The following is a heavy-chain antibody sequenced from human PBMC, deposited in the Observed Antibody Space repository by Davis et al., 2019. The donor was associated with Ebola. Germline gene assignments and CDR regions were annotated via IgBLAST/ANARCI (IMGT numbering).Heavy chain of an antibody. D-gene: IGHD3-22*01. CDR1: GYSFTSSW. CDR2: IYPDDSDT. Sequence: PGGSLRLSCKGSGYSFTSSWIGWVRQMPGKGLEWMGIIYPDDSDTRYSPSWEGRVTISADKSMKTAYLQWSSLKASDTATYYCARQSSDDPVLHMSKDYSFYYGMDVWGQGTTVTVSS. J-gene: IGHJ6*02. CDR3: ARQSSDDPVLHMSKDYSFYYGMDV. V-gene: IGHV5-51*01.